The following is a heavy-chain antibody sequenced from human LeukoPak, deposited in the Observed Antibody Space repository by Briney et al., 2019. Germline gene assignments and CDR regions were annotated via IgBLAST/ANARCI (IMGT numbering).Heavy chain of an antibody. CDR1: ADSLSSGGHY. Sequence: SQTLSLTCTVSADSLSSGGHYWAWIRQLPGKGLESIGFIHHSGSSRHNPSLKDRVAISVDASRKQFALRLSSVAAADTAIYYCARGGNRFGGFYFDYWGQGIQVIVSS. CDR3: ARGGNRFGGFYFDY. J-gene: IGHJ4*02. V-gene: IGHV4-31*03. D-gene: IGHD3-10*01. CDR2: IHHSGSS.